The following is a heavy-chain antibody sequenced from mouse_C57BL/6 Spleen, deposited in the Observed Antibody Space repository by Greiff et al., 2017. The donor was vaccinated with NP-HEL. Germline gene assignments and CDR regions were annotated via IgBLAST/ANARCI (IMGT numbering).Heavy chain of an antibody. J-gene: IGHJ2*01. CDR1: GYTFTSYD. D-gene: IGHD2-3*01. Sequence: QVQLQQSGPELVEPGASVKLSCKASGYTFTSYDINWVKQRPGQGLEWIGWIYPRDGSTKYNEKFKGKATLTVYTSSSTAYMELHSLTSEDSAVYFCARDLYNDGYLYYFDYWGQGTTLTVSS. V-gene: IGHV1-85*01. CDR2: IYPRDGST. CDR3: ARDLYNDGYLYYFDY.